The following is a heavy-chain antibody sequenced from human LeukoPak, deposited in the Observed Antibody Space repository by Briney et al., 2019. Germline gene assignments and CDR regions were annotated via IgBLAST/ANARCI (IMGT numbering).Heavy chain of an antibody. V-gene: IGHV4-4*09. Sequence: SSETLSLTCTVSGDSISSYYWSWLRQPPGKGLEWIGYIYTSGGTNYIPSLKGRVNISIATSKNQFSLKLSSVTAADSAVYYCARLTRLSTSPDRYYLDYWGQGTLVTVSS. J-gene: IGHJ4*02. CDR1: GDSISSYY. CDR3: ARLTRLSTSPDRYYLDY. D-gene: IGHD6-6*01. CDR2: IYTSGGT.